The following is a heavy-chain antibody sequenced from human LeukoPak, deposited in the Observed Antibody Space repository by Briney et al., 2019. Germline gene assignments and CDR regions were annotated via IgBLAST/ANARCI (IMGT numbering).Heavy chain of an antibody. CDR2: INHSGSS. Sequence: PSETLSLTCAVYGGSFSGYYWSWIRQPPGKGLEWIGEINHSGSSNYNPSLKSRVTISGDTAKNQFSLKLSSVTAADTAVYYCARGSLGGYSYGYDYFDYWGQGTLVTVSS. V-gene: IGHV4-34*01. J-gene: IGHJ4*02. CDR3: ARGSLGGYSYGYDYFDY. CDR1: GGSFSGYY. D-gene: IGHD5-18*01.